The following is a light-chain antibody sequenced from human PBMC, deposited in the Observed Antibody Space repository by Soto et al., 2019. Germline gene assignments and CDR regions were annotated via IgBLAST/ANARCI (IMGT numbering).Light chain of an antibody. V-gene: IGLV2-14*03. Sequence: QSALTQPASVSGSPGQSITISCTGTTSAVGGYNYVSWYQHHPGKAPKLMIYDVSHRPSGVSNRLSGSKSGNTASLTISGLQAEDEADYYCSSYTSSRTRVFGTGTKLTVL. J-gene: IGLJ1*01. CDR2: DVS. CDR3: SSYTSSRTRV. CDR1: TSAVGGYNY.